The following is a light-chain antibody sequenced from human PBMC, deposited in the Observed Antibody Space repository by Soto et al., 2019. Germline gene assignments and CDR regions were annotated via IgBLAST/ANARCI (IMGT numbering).Light chain of an antibody. CDR2: EVS. V-gene: IGLV2-14*01. CDR1: SSDVGAYNY. J-gene: IGLJ2*01. Sequence: ALTQPASVSGSPGQSITISCTGTSSDVGAYNYVSWYQQHPGKAPKLMIYEVSYRPSGVSNRFSGSKSGNAASLTISGLQADDEADYYCSSYTSSTTLVFGGGTKLTVL. CDR3: SSYTSSTTLV.